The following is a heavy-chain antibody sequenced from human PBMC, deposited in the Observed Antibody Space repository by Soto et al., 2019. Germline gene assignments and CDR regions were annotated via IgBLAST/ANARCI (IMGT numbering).Heavy chain of an antibody. J-gene: IGHJ4*02. V-gene: IGHV3-30-3*01. CDR2: ISYDGSNK. CDR1: GFTFSSYA. D-gene: IGHD3-3*01. Sequence: GGSLRLSCAASGFTFSSYAMHWVRQAPGKGLEWVAVISYDGSNKYYADSVKGRFTISRDTSKNMLYLQMNNLRGDDTAVYYCVRWSYLDYWGQGTRVTVSS. CDR3: VRWSYLDY.